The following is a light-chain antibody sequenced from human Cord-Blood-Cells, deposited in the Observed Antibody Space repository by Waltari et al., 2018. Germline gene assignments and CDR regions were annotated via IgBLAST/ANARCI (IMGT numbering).Light chain of an antibody. Sequence: QSALTQPPSASGSPGQSVAISCTAPSSDVGGYNYFSWYQQHPGKAPKLMIYEVSKRPSGVLERFSGSKSGNTASLTVSWLQAEDEADYYCSSYAGSNNLFGGGTKLTVL. V-gene: IGLV2-8*01. CDR1: SSDVGGYNY. J-gene: IGLJ3*02. CDR2: EVS. CDR3: SSYAGSNNL.